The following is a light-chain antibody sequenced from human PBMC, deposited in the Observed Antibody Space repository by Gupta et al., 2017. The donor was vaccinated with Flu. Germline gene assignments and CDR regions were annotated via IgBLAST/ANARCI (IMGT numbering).Light chain of an antibody. J-gene: IGLJ2*01. V-gene: IGLV1-44*01. CDR1: SSNIGHSS. CDR3: ASWDDNLSAVI. Sequence: QSVLTQPPSASGTPGQRVTISCSGSSSNIGHSSVTWYQQLPGAAPRLLFYSNDQRPSGVPYRFSASKPGTSGSLAISGLQSEDEADYYCASWDDNLSAVIFGGGTKLTVL. CDR2: SND.